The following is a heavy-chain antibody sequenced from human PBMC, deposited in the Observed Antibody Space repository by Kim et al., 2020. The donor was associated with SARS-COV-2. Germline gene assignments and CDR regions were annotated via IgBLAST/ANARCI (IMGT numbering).Heavy chain of an antibody. V-gene: IGHV4-61*07. CDR3: ARLSGYDLFDY. Sequence: TNYHPSHKRRVTRSVDTSKNQFSLKRSSVTAADTAVYYCARLSGYDLFDYWGQGTLVTVSS. D-gene: IGHD5-12*01. CDR2: T. J-gene: IGHJ4*02.